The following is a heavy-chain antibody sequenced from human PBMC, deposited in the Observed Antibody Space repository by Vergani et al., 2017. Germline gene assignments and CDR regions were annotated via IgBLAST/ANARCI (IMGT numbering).Heavy chain of an antibody. Sequence: EVQLVESGGGVVQPGGSLRLSCAASGFNFSSYAMSWVRQAPGKGLEWVSAISGSGGSTYYADSVKGRFTISRDNSKNTLYLQMNSLRAEDTAVYYCAKGVSSSCITIFPMDVWGKGTTVTVSS. CDR1: GFNFSSYA. CDR3: AKGVSSSCITIFPMDV. V-gene: IGHV3-23*04. CDR2: ISGSGGST. D-gene: IGHD3-9*01. J-gene: IGHJ6*03.